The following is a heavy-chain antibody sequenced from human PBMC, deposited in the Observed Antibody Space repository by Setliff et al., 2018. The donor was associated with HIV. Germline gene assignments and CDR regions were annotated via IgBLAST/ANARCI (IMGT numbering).Heavy chain of an antibody. D-gene: IGHD3-16*01. CDR2: IYTSGSP. CDR3: ANMGGRYVGYFES. V-gene: IGHV4-61*10. Sequence: SETLSLTCSVSGGSVNSGNYHWAWIRQPAGKGLEWIGHIYTSGSPHYKSSLTSRLTISLDTSRNQFSLKLTSVSAADTAVYYCANMGGRYVGYFESWGQGTQVTVS. CDR1: GGSVNSGNYH. J-gene: IGHJ4*02.